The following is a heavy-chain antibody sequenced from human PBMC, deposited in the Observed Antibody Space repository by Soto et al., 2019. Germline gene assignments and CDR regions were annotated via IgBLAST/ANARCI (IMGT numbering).Heavy chain of an antibody. CDR2: IWYDGSNK. D-gene: IGHD4-4*01. J-gene: IGHJ3*02. Sequence: QVQLVESGGGVVQPGRSLRLSCAASGFTFSSYGMHWVRQAPGKGLEWVAVIWYDGSNKYYADSVKGRFTISRDNSQNTLYLQMTSLRAEDTAVYYCARDHYNYDACDIWGQGTMVTVSS. V-gene: IGHV3-33*01. CDR3: ARDHYNYDACDI. CDR1: GFTFSSYG.